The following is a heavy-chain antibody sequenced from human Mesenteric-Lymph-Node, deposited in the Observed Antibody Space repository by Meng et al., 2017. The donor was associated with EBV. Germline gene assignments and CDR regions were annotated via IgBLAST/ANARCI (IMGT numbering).Heavy chain of an antibody. V-gene: IGHV4-4*02. D-gene: IGHD3-22*01. Sequence: QVVRRDAVLVWVNPSGTPCLTWDVTGGCNGCGNRWSCVRHPPGEGLEWIGEIYHSGSTNYNPSLKRPVTISVDKSKNQFSLKLSSVTAADTAVYYCARTYYYGSSGYAPFDYWGQGTLVTVSS. J-gene: IGHJ4*02. CDR1: GGCNGCGNR. CDR3: ARTYYYGSSGYAPFDY. CDR2: IYHSGST.